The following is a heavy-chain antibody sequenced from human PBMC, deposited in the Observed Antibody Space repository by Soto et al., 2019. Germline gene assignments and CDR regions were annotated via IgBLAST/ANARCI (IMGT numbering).Heavy chain of an antibody. V-gene: IGHV4-59*01. CDR3: ARGSAAGDYGMDV. CDR2: IYYSGST. J-gene: IGHJ6*02. CDR1: GGSISSYY. D-gene: IGHD6-13*01. Sequence: QVQLQESGPGLVKPSETLSLTCTVSGGSISSYYWSWIRQPPGKGLEWIGYIYYSGSTNYNPSLKSRVTISVGTAKNQVPLKLSSVTAADTAVYYCARGSAAGDYGMDVWGQGTTVTVSS.